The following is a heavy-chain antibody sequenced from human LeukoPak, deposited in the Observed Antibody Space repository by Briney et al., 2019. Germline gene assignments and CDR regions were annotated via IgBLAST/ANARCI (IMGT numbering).Heavy chain of an antibody. CDR3: ARGYKGIAAAGPYFDY. Sequence: PSETLSLTCTVSGGSISSYFWSWIRQPPGKGLEWIGYIYYSGSTNYNPSLKSRVTISVDTSKNQFSLKLSSVTAADTAVYYCARGYKGIAAAGPYFDYWSQGTLVTVSS. J-gene: IGHJ4*02. D-gene: IGHD6-13*01. CDR1: GGSISSYF. CDR2: IYYSGST. V-gene: IGHV4-59*01.